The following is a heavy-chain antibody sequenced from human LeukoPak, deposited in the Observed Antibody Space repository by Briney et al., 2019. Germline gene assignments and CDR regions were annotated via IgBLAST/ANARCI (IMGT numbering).Heavy chain of an antibody. D-gene: IGHD3-10*01. CDR1: GFTFSSYS. Sequence: PGGSLRLSCAASGFTFSSYSMNWVRQAPGKGLEWVSYISSSGSTMYYADSVKGRFAISRDNAKNSLYLQMNSLRAEDTAVYYCARDPSDYGSGSYYPEYWGQGTLVTVSS. V-gene: IGHV3-48*04. CDR3: ARDPSDYGSGSYYPEY. J-gene: IGHJ4*02. CDR2: ISSSGSTM.